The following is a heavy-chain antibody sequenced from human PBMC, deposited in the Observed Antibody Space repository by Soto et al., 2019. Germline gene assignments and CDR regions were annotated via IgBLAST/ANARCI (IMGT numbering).Heavy chain of an antibody. CDR3: ARVRLRWRVRGRYYYYYGRDV. CDR2: ISSSSSTI. J-gene: IGHJ6*04. CDR1: GFTFSSYS. V-gene: IGHV3-48*02. Sequence: GGSLRLSCAASGFTFSSYSMNWVRQAPGKGLEWVSYISSSSSTIYYADSVKGRFTISRDNAKNSLYLQMNSLRDEDTAVYYYARVRLRWRVRGRYYYYYGRDVAGKGPRVTVPS. D-gene: IGHD6-19*01.